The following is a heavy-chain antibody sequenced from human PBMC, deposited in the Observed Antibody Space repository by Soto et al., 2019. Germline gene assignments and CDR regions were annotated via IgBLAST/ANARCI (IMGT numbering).Heavy chain of an antibody. J-gene: IGHJ4*02. Sequence: QVQLQESGPGLVKPSQTLSLTCTVSGGSISSGGYYWSWIRQHPGKGLEWIGYIYYSGSTYYNPSLESRVTISVDTSKNQFSLKLSSVTAADTAVYYCARNSGIPGQETVHYWGQGTLVTVSS. CDR1: GGSISSGGYY. V-gene: IGHV4-31*03. D-gene: IGHD1-26*01. CDR2: IYYSGST. CDR3: ARNSGIPGQETVHY.